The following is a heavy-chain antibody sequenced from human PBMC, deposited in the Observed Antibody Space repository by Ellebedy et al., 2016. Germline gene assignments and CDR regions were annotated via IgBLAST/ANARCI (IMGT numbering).Heavy chain of an antibody. D-gene: IGHD3-16*01. Sequence: ESLKISCTVSGGFISSHYWSWIRQPPGKGLEWIGYIYYSGSTNYNPSLNSRATISLDTSKNQFFLKLSSVTAADTAVYYCARGGEWGGILFDYWGQGTLVTVSS. V-gene: IGHV4-59*11. J-gene: IGHJ4*02. CDR3: ARGGEWGGILFDY. CDR2: IYYSGST. CDR1: GGFISSHY.